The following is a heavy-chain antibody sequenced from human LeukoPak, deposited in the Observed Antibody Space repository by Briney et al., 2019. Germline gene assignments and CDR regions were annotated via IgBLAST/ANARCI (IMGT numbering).Heavy chain of an antibody. D-gene: IGHD4-17*01. V-gene: IGHV3-23*01. CDR1: GFTFSSYA. CDR3: ARIPHMFGDYGLADY. J-gene: IGHJ4*02. Sequence: GGSLRLSCAASGFTFSSYAMSWVRQAPGKGLEWVSAISGSGGSTYYAQKFQGRVTMTRDMSTSTVYMELSSLRSEDTAVYYCARIPHMFGDYGLADYWGQGTLVTVSS. CDR2: ISGSGGST.